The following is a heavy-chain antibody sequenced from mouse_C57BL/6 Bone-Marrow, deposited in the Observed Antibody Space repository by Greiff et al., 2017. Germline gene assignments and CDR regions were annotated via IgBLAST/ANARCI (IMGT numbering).Heavy chain of an antibody. CDR3: ARDRDDYDDYAMDY. J-gene: IGHJ4*01. D-gene: IGHD2-4*01. CDR2: ISDGGSYT. CDR1: GFTFSSYA. V-gene: IGHV5-4*01. Sequence: EVKLVESGGGLVKPGGSLKLSCAASGFTFSSYAMSWVRQTPEKRLEWVATISDGGSYTYYPDNVKGRFTISRDNAKNNLYLQMSHLKSEDTAMYYCARDRDDYDDYAMDYWGQGTSVTVSS.